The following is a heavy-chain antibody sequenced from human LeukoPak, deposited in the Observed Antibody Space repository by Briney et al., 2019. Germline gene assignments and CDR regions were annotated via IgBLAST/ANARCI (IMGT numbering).Heavy chain of an antibody. CDR1: GYTFTSYD. CDR3: ARSPITMISPYGMDV. J-gene: IGHJ6*02. CDR2: MNPNSGNT. Sequence: ASVKVSCKASGYTFTSYDINWVRQATGQGLEWMGWMNPNSGNTGYAQKFQGRVTMTRNTSISTAYMELSSPRSEDTAVYYCARSPITMISPYGMDVWGQGTTVTVSS. V-gene: IGHV1-8*01. D-gene: IGHD3-22*01.